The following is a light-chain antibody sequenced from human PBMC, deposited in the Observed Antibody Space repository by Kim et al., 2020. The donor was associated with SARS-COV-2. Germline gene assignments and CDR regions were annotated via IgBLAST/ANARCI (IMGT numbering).Light chain of an antibody. CDR2: DAS. CDR3: QQRSNWPPLT. V-gene: IGKV3-11*01. CDR1: QSVTTC. J-gene: IGKJ4*01. Sequence: SPGERATLSCRASQSVTTCLAWYQHKPGQAPRLLIYDASNRATGIPARFSGSGSGTDFTLTISSLEPEDFAVYYCQQRSNWPPLTFGGGTKVDIK.